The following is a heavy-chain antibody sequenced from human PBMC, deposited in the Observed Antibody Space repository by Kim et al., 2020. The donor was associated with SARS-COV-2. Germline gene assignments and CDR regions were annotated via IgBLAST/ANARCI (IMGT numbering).Heavy chain of an antibody. D-gene: IGHD3-22*01. CDR1: GFTFSSYG. CDR2: ISYDGSNK. J-gene: IGHJ4*02. Sequence: GGSLRLSCAASGFTFSSYGMHWVRQAPGKGLEWVAVISYDGSNKYYADSVKGRFTISRDNSKNTLYLQMNSLRAEVTAVXYXAKDWKGYYYDSSGYWGGDYWXXGTXXTVSS. CDR3: AKDWKGYYYDSSGYWGGDY. V-gene: IGHV3-30*18.